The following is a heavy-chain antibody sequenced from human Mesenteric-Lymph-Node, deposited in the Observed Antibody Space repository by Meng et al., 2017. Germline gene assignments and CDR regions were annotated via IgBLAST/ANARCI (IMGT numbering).Heavy chain of an antibody. Sequence: QVQLVECGGGLVKPGGSLRLSCAASGFTFSDYYMSWFRQAPGKGLEWVSYISRSGSTKYYADSVQGRFTVSRDDAKNSLYLEMNSLRAEDTAVYYCARDRGSTYLHDYWGQGTLVTVSS. D-gene: IGHD3-10*01. CDR2: ISRSGSTK. CDR1: GFTFSDYY. CDR3: ARDRGSTYLHDY. V-gene: IGHV3-11*01. J-gene: IGHJ4*02.